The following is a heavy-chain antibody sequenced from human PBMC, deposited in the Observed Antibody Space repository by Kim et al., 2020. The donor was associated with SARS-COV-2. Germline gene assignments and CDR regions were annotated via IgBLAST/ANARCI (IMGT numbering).Heavy chain of an antibody. CDR1: GFTFSSYS. J-gene: IGHJ6*02. Sequence: GGSLRLSCAASGFTFSSYSMNWVRQAPGKGLEWVSSISSSSSYIYYADSVKGRFTISRDNAKNSLYLQMNSLRAEDTAVYYCASSGWVQGGYYYYYGMDVWGQGTTVTVSS. D-gene: IGHD6-19*01. CDR3: ASSGWVQGGYYYYYGMDV. CDR2: ISSSSSYI. V-gene: IGHV3-21*01.